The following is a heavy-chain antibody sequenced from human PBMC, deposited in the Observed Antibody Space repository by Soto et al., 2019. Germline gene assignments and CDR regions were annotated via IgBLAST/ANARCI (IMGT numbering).Heavy chain of an antibody. CDR3: VQYDGGHPSTAPP. V-gene: IGHV3-23*01. CDR1: GITISNYP. J-gene: IGHJ5*02. D-gene: IGHD2-15*01. Sequence: EVQLLESGGGLVQPGGSLRLSCAASGITISNYPMSWFRQAPGQGLDWVSGSSGSGDLTYYADSAKRRCTISKDIARNSLALQLDTLGVEDTAVYFCVQYDGGHPSTAPPLGQGTLVTVSS. CDR2: SSGSGDLT.